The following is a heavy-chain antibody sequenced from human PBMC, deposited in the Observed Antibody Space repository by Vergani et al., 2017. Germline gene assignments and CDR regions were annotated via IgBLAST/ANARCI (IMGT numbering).Heavy chain of an antibody. CDR3: VRDRPNS. Sequence: EVQLLETGGGLIQPGGTLRLSCVVSGFNVGEISMARVRQAPGKGLERVVVIYGGGSSYYGAPVKGRFTNSRDSSEDTLFLQMSSLRVKDTGMYYYVRDRPNSWGQGTLVTVSS. CDR1: GFNVGEIS. V-gene: IGHV3-53*02. J-gene: IGHJ4*02. CDR2: IYGGGSS.